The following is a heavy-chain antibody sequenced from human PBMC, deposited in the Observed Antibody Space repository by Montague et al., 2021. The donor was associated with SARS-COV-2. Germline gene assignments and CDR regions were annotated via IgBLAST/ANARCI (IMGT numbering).Heavy chain of an antibody. J-gene: IGHJ6*02. CDR3: ARDREYCSSASCYDIYYGMDV. Sequence: SLRLSCAASGFTFTHYEMNWVRQAPGKGLEWVSCISSSGSIIYYADSVKGRFTISRDVAKNSLYLQMSSLRAEDTAVYYCARDREYCSSASCYDIYYGMDVWGPGTTVTVSS. D-gene: IGHD2-2*01. V-gene: IGHV3-48*03. CDR2: ISSSGSII. CDR1: GFTFTHYE.